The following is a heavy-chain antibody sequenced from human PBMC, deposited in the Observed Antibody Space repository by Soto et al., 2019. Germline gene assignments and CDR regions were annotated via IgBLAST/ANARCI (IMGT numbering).Heavy chain of an antibody. J-gene: IGHJ6*01. CDR1: GGTFSNYA. D-gene: IGHD6-25*01. V-gene: IGHV1-69*12. CDR3: ARDLLGFGYTYGDV. Sequence: QVQLVQSGAEVKKPGSSVKVSCKAAGGTFSNYALISWVRQAPGQGLEWMGGIFPIDATVNYAQKFQGRIAITADESTTTAYMDLGSLKSEDTAVYYCARDLLGFGYTYGDVWGQGTTVTVSS. CDR2: IFPIDATV.